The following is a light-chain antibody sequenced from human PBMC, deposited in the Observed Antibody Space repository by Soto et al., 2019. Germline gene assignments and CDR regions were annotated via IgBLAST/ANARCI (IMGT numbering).Light chain of an antibody. V-gene: IGKV3-20*01. CDR1: QSVTSNY. CDR3: QHYVSPPIT. CDR2: GAS. Sequence: EIVLTQSPATLSLSPGERATLSCRASQSVTSNYVAWYQQKPGQAPRLLVYGASSRATGISDRFSGSGSGTNYTLTFSRLEPEDFAVYYCQHYVSPPITFGQGTRLEIK. J-gene: IGKJ5*01.